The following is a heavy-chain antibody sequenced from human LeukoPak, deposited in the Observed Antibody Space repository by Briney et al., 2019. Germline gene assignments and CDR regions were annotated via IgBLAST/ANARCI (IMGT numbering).Heavy chain of an antibody. CDR2: ISPYDGNT. D-gene: IGHD6-19*01. V-gene: IGHV1-18*01. Sequence: ASVKVSCKASGYTFIGYGISWARQAPGQGLDWMGWISPYDGNTNYAQRFQGRVTMTTDTSTSTAYMELRSLRSDDTAIYYCARWTYSRGWYFGALDIWGQGTMVTVSS. J-gene: IGHJ3*02. CDR1: GYTFIGYG. CDR3: ARWTYSRGWYFGALDI.